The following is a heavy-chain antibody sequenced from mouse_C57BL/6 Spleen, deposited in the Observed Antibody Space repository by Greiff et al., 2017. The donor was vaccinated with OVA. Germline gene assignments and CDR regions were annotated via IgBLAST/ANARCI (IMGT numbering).Heavy chain of an antibody. Sequence: VQLQQPGAELVRPGTSVKLSCKASGYTFTSYWMHWVKQRPGQGLEWIGVIDPSDSYTNYNQKFKGKATLTVDTSSSTAYMQLSSLTSEDSAVYYCARGGYYSNYGAMDYWGQGTSVTVSS. CDR1: GYTFTSYW. V-gene: IGHV1-59*01. J-gene: IGHJ4*01. CDR3: ARGGYYSNYGAMDY. D-gene: IGHD2-5*01. CDR2: IDPSDSYT.